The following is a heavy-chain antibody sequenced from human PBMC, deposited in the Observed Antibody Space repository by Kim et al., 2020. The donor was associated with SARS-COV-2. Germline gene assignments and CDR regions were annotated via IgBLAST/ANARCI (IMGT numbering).Heavy chain of an antibody. CDR2: INHSGST. Sequence: SETLSLTCAVYGGSFSGYYWSWIRQPPGKGLEWIGEINHSGSTNYNPSLKSRVTISVDTSKNQFSLKLSSVTAADTAVYYCARFPGVIVVGHGYNWFGP. V-gene: IGHV4-34*01. D-gene: IGHD3-22*01. CDR1: GGSFSGYY. CDR3: ARFPGVIVVGHGYNWFGP. J-gene: IGHJ5*02.